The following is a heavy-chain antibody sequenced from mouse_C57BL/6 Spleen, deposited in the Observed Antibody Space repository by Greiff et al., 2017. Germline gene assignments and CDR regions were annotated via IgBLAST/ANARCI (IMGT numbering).Heavy chain of an antibody. CDR3: AKRGGNYPLAY. D-gene: IGHD2-1*01. CDR2: IWGDGST. CDR1: GFSLTSYG. J-gene: IGHJ3*01. V-gene: IGHV2-3*01. Sequence: VKLVESGPGLVAPSQSLSITCTVSGFSLTSYGVSWVRQPPGKGLEWLGVIWGDGSTNYHSAIISRLSISKDNSKSQVFLKLNSLQTDDAATYYCAKRGGNYPLAYWGQGTLVTVSA.